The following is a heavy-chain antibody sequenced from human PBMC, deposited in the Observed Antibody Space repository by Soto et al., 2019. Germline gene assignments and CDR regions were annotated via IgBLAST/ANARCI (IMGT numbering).Heavy chain of an antibody. V-gene: IGHV3-53*01. D-gene: IGHD2-2*01. CDR2: IYSGGST. CDR1: GFTVSSNY. Sequence: PSESLRLSCAASGFTVSSNYMSWVRQAPGKGLEWVSVIYSGGSTYYADSVKGRFTISRDNSKNTLYLQMNSLRAEDTAVYYCARVVPAAPMDVWGQGTTVTVSS. J-gene: IGHJ6*02. CDR3: ARVVPAAPMDV.